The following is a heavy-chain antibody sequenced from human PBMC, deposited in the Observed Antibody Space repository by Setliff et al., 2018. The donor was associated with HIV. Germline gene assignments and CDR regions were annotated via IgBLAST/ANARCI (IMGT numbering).Heavy chain of an antibody. D-gene: IGHD3-10*01. CDR3: ARRSTVARGVDCFDL. J-gene: IGHJ4*02. CDR1: GYSISDGYY. Sequence: SETLSLTCAVSGYSISDGYYWGWIRQPPGKGPEWIGSIHHSGSAHFNPSLKSRVAMSVDTSENQFSLTLSSVTAADTAVYYCARRSTVARGVDCFDLWGQGTQVTVSS. V-gene: IGHV4-38-2*01. CDR2: IHHSGSA.